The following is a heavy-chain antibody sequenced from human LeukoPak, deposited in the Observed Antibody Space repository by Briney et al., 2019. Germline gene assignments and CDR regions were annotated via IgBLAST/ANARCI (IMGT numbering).Heavy chain of an antibody. CDR2: INADGSTT. V-gene: IGHV3-74*01. D-gene: IGHD5-24*01. J-gene: IGHJ6*03. CDR1: GSGFTFNNYW. CDR3: ARGTWATLYYYYMDV. Sequence: PGGSLRLSCAASGSGFTFNNYWMHWVRQAPGKGLVWVSRINADGSTTSYADSVKGRFTISRDNAKNTLYLQMNSLRAEDTAVYYCARGTWATLYYYYMDVWGKGTTVTVSS.